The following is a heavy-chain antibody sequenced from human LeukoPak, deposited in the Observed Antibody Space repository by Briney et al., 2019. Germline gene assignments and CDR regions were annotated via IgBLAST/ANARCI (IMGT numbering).Heavy chain of an antibody. CDR2: ITPIFGRA. CDR1: GGTLSTHA. V-gene: IGHV1-69*05. J-gene: IGHJ5*02. D-gene: IGHD2-2*02. CDR3: ARVHCTSTVCYTGWFDP. Sequence: GASVKVSCKASGGTLSTHAISWVRQAPGQGLEWMGGITPIFGRANYAQKFQGRVTITTEESTSTACMELSSLRSEDTAVYYCARVHCTSTVCYTGWFDPWGQGTLVTVSS.